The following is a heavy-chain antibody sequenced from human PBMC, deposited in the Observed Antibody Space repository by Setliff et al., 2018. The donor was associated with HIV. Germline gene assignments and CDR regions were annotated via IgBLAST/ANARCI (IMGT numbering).Heavy chain of an antibody. CDR3: AGSSPSVVDAFDI. V-gene: IGHV4-61*09. Sequence: SETLSLTCSVSGGSISSDSYYWSWIRQPAGKGLEWVGHIYTSGSTYNNPSLKSRVTISLDTSKNQFSLKLSSVAAADTAVYFCAGSSPSVVDAFDIWGQGTTVTVSS. CDR1: GGSISSDSYY. D-gene: IGHD6-6*01. CDR2: IYTSGST. J-gene: IGHJ3*02.